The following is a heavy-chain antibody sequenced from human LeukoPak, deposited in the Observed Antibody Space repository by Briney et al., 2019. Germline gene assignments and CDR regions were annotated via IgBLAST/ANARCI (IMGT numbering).Heavy chain of an antibody. CDR1: GFTFSSYG. CDR3: ARGNYYDSSGYF. CDR2: IWYDGSNK. V-gene: IGHV3-33*01. Sequence: PGGSLRLSCAASGFTFSSYGMHWVRQAPGKGLEWVAVIWYDGSNKYYADSVKGRFTISRDNSKNTLYLQMNSLRAEDTAVYYCARGNYYDSSGYFWGQGTLVTVSS. D-gene: IGHD3-22*01. J-gene: IGHJ4*02.